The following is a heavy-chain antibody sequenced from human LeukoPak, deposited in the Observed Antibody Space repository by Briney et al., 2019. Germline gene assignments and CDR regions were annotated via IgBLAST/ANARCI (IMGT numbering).Heavy chain of an antibody. D-gene: IGHD6-13*01. CDR2: ISYDGSNK. CDR1: GFTFSSYA. J-gene: IGHJ6*02. CDR3: TTGGQQTPYYYGMDV. Sequence: PGGSLRLSCAASGFTFSSYAMHWVRQAPGKGLEWVAVISYDGSNKYYADSVKGRFTISRDNSKNTLYLQMNSLRAEDTAVYYCTTGGQQTPYYYGMDVWGQGTTVTVSS. V-gene: IGHV3-30-3*01.